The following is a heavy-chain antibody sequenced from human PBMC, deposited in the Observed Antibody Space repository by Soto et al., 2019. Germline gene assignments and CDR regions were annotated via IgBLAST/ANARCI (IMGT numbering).Heavy chain of an antibody. CDR2: INSDGSST. Sequence: PGGSLRLSCAASGFTFSNYWMHWVRQTPGKGLVWVSRINSDGSSTRYADSVKGRFTISRDNAKNTLYLQMNSLRAEDTAVYYCARDRGYYDSSGYYYFGAFDIWGQGTMVTVSS. V-gene: IGHV3-74*01. CDR3: ARDRGYYDSSGYYYFGAFDI. CDR1: GFTFSNYW. D-gene: IGHD3-22*01. J-gene: IGHJ3*02.